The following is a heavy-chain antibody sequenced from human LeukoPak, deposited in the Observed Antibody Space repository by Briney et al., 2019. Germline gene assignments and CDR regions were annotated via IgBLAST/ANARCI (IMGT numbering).Heavy chain of an antibody. D-gene: IGHD2-8*01. V-gene: IGHV1-18*04. CDR3: ARLMVAKPVGFDY. CDR1: GYTSTSNY. CDR2: ISAYNGNT. Sequence: ASVKVSCKAFGYTSTSNYMHWVRQAPGQGPEWMGWISAYNGNTNYAQKLQGRVTMTTDTSTSTAYMELRSLRSDDTAVYYCARLMVAKPVGFDYWGQGTLVTVSS. J-gene: IGHJ4*02.